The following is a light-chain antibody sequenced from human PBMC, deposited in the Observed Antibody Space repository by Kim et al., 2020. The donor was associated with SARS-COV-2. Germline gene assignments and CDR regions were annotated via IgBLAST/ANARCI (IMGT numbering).Light chain of an antibody. CDR2: DVS. CDR3: CSYAGSYGVV. J-gene: IGLJ2*01. CDR1: SSDVGGYNY. Sequence: GQLVTVSCTGTSSDVGGYNYVSWYQQHPGKAPKLMIYDVSKRPSGVPDRFSGSKSGNTASLTISGLQAEDEADYYCCSYAGSYGVVFGGGTQLTVL. V-gene: IGLV2-11*01.